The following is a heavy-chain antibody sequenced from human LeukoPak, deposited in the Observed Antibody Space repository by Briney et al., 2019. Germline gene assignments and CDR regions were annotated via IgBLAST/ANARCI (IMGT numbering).Heavy chain of an antibody. CDR2: INTNTGNP. D-gene: IGHD6-19*01. V-gene: IGHV7-4-1*02. J-gene: IGHJ4*02. Sequence: ASVKVSCKASGYTFTRYAMNWVRQAPGQGLEWMGWINTNTGNPTCAQDFTGRFVFSLDTSVSTAYLQISSLKAEDTAVYYCARVGVYSSGFYFDYWGQGTLVTVSS. CDR3: ARVGVYSSGFYFDY. CDR1: GYTFTRYA.